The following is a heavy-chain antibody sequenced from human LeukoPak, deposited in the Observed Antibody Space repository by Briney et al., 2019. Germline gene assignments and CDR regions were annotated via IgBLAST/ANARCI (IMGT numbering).Heavy chain of an antibody. D-gene: IGHD3-10*01. CDR2: ISPGGSTI. J-gene: IGHJ4*02. CDR3: ARDGGSGSYYIDY. CDR1: GFTFSNSY. Sequence: GGSLRLSCAASGFTFSNSYMSRIRQAPGKGLEWVSYISPGGSTIYYADSVKGRFTISRDNAKNSLYLQMNSLRAEDTALYYCARDGGSGSYYIDYWGRGTLVTVSS. V-gene: IGHV3-11*01.